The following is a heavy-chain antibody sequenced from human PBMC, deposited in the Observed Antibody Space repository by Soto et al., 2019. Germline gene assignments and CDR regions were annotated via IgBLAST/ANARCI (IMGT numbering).Heavy chain of an antibody. CDR3: ARVQPGTIDY. V-gene: IGHV4-59*01. CDR1: GGSISSYN. CDR2: IYYSGST. D-gene: IGHD1-1*01. Sequence: PSETLSLTCTVSGGSISSYNWSWLRQPPGKGLEWIGYIYYSGSTNYNPSLKSRATISVDTSKNQFSLKLSSVTAADTAVYYCARVQPGTIDYWGQGALVTVSS. J-gene: IGHJ4*02.